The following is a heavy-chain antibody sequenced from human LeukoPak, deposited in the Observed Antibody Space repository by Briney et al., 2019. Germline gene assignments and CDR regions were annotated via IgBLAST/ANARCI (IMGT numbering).Heavy chain of an antibody. D-gene: IGHD3-9*01. Sequence: PGGSLRLPCAASGFTFSSYSMNWVRQAPGKGLEWVSSISSSSSYIYYADSVKGRFTISRDNAKNSLYLQMNSLRAEDTAVYYCARDIGTYYDILRRYGMDVWGQGTTVTVSS. CDR3: ARDIGTYYDILRRYGMDV. CDR1: GFTFSSYS. CDR2: ISSSSSYI. V-gene: IGHV3-21*01. J-gene: IGHJ6*02.